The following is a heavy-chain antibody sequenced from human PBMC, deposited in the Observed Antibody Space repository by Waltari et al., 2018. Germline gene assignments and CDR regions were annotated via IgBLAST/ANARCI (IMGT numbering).Heavy chain of an antibody. CDR1: GGTFRSYA. CDR2: IIPIFGTA. D-gene: IGHD5-18*01. J-gene: IGHJ5*02. V-gene: IGHV1-69*12. Sequence: QVQLVQSGAEVKKPGSSVKVSCKASGGTFRSYAIRRVRQAPGQGLEWMGEIIPIFGTANYAQKFQGRVTITADESTSTAYMELSSLRSEDTAVYYCARARYSYGTVNWFDPWGQGTLVTVSS. CDR3: ARARYSYGTVNWFDP.